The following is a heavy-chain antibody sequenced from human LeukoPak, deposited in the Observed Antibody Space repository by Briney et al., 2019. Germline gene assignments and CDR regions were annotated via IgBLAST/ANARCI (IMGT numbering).Heavy chain of an antibody. V-gene: IGHV3-11*01. CDR1: GFTFSDYY. CDR3: ARDPSYASGLFDP. J-gene: IGHJ5*02. Sequence: PGGSLRLSCAASGFTFSDYYMSWIRQAPGKGLEWVSYISSSGSTIYYADSVKGRFTISRDNAKNSLYLQMNSLRAEDTAVYCCARDPSYASGLFDPWGQGTLVTVSS. CDR2: ISSSGSTI. D-gene: IGHD2-2*01.